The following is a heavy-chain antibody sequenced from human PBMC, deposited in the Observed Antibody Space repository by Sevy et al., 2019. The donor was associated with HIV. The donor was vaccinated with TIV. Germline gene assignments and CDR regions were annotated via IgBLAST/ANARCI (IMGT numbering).Heavy chain of an antibody. CDR2: ISYDGSNK. V-gene: IGHV3-30-3*01. D-gene: IGHD6-19*01. CDR1: GFTFSSYA. J-gene: IGHJ4*02. Sequence: GGSLRLSCAASGFTFSSYAMHWVRQAPGKGLEWVAVISYDGSNKYYADSVKGRFTISRDNSKNTLYLQMNSLRAEDTAVYYCARVDPPGIAVAGTLNYWGQGTLVTVSS. CDR3: ARVDPPGIAVAGTLNY.